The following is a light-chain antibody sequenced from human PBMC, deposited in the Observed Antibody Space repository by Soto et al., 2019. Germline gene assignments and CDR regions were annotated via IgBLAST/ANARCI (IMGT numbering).Light chain of an antibody. V-gene: IGLV2-14*01. CDR1: SSDLAIYNY. CDR2: QVT. CDR3: SSYPDSNNFPYA. Sequence: QSVLTQPASVSGSPGQSITISCTGTSSDLAIYNYVSWYQQQLGKAPKLMIYQVTNRPSGVSNRFSGSRSGNTASLTISGLQAEDEAYYYCSSYPDSNNFPYAFGTETNVTVL. J-gene: IGLJ1*01.